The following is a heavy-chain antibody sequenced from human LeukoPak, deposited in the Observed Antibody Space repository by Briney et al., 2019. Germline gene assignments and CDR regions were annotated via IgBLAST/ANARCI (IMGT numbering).Heavy chain of an antibody. CDR2: ISGGGETT. CDR1: GFTFNNYA. J-gene: IGHJ4*02. D-gene: IGHD4-17*01. V-gene: IGHV3-23*01. CDR3: ARDYVDYVGYFFFDY. Sequence: GESLKISCAASGFTFNNYAMNWVRQAPGKGLEWVSSISGGGETTYYADSAKGRFTISRDNSQNTLYLQMNSLRAEDTAVYYCARDYVDYVGYFFFDYWGQGTLVTVSS.